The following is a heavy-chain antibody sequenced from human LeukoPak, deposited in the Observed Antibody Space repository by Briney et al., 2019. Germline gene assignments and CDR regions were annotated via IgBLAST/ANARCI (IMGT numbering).Heavy chain of an antibody. V-gene: IGHV4-61*02. D-gene: IGHD3-3*01. Sequence: SETLSLTCTVSGGSISSGSYYWSWIRQPAGKGLEWIGRIYTSGSTNYNPSLKSRVTISVDTSKNQFSLKLSSVTAADTAVYYCARGPSSTSTIFGVVGYYYMDVWGKGTTVTVSS. CDR3: ARGPSSTSTIFGVVGYYYMDV. CDR2: IYTSGST. J-gene: IGHJ6*03. CDR1: GGSISSGSYY.